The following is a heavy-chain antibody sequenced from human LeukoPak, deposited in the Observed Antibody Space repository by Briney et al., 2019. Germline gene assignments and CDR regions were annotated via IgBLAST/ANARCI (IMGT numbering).Heavy chain of an antibody. Sequence: PSETLSLACTVSGGSISSSSYYWGWIRQPPGKGLEWIGYIYYSGSTNYNPSLKSRVTISVDTSKNQFSLKLSSVTAADTAVYYCAREGSSGYQQNWGQGTLVTVSS. CDR3: AREGSSGYQQN. D-gene: IGHD3-22*01. J-gene: IGHJ4*02. V-gene: IGHV4-61*01. CDR2: IYYSGST. CDR1: GGSISSSSYY.